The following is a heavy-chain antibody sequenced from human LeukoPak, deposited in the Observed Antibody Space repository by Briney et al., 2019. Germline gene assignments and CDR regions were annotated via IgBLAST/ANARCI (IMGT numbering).Heavy chain of an antibody. Sequence: GGSLRLSCATSGFTFRSYAMIWVRQAPERGLQWVSGISGSGTYYADFAKGRFTISRDNSENTLYLQMNSLRAEDTATYYCARDPNGDYIGAFDMWGQGTMVTVS. D-gene: IGHD4-17*01. CDR3: ARDPNGDYIGAFDM. J-gene: IGHJ3*02. CDR2: ISGSGT. V-gene: IGHV3-23*01. CDR1: GFTFRSYA.